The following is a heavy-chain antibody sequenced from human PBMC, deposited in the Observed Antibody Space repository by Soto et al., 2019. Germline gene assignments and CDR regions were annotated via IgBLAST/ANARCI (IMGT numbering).Heavy chain of an antibody. CDR1: GYVITSGYY. D-gene: IGHD5-12*01. CDR3: ARYFHTYSGPPI. J-gene: IGHJ4*02. CDR2: VDHSGST. V-gene: IGHV4-38-2*01. Sequence: SETLSLTCAVSGYVITSGYYWGWIRQPPGKGLEWIGTVDHSGSTYYDPSLQGRVTISIDTSKNQFSLKLTSVTAADTALYYCARYFHTYSGPPIWGQGTLVTVSS.